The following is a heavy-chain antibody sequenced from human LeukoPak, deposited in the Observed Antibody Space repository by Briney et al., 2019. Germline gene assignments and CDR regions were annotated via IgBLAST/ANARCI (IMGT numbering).Heavy chain of an antibody. V-gene: IGHV1-69*04. D-gene: IGHD1-26*01. CDR1: GGTFSSYA. Sequence: ASVKVSCKASGGTFSSYAISWVRQAPGQGLEWMGRIIPILGIANYAQKFQGRVTITADKSTSTAYMELSSLRSEDTAVYYCATAVLSGSSGLGNWGQGTLVTVSS. CDR2: IIPILGIA. J-gene: IGHJ4*02. CDR3: ATAVLSGSSGLGN.